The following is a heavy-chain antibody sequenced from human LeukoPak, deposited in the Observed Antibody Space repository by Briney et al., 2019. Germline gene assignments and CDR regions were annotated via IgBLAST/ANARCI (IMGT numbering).Heavy chain of an antibody. CDR1: GGSFSGYY. V-gene: IGHV4-34*01. D-gene: IGHD2-2*01. CDR2: INHSGST. CDR3: ARGWGVVVVPAGFDY. J-gene: IGHJ4*02. Sequence: PSETLSLTCAVYGGSFSGYYWSWLRQPPGKGLEWIGEINHSGSTNYNPSLKSRVTISVDTSKNQFSLKLSSVTAADTAVYYCARGWGVVVVPAGFDYWGQGTLVTVSS.